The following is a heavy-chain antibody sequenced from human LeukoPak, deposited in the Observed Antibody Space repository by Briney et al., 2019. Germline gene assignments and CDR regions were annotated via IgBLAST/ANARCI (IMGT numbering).Heavy chain of an antibody. CDR1: GGSFSGYY. J-gene: IGHJ4*02. CDR2: INHSGST. D-gene: IGHD6-19*01. V-gene: IGHV4-34*01. CDR3: ARDRKIEDSSGWYPAIDY. Sequence: SGTLSLTCAVYGGSFSGYYWSWIRQPPGKGLEWIWEINHSGSTNYNPSIKSRVSISVDKSKNQFSLKLSSVTAADTAVYYCARDRKIEDSSGWYPAIDYWGQGTLVTVSP.